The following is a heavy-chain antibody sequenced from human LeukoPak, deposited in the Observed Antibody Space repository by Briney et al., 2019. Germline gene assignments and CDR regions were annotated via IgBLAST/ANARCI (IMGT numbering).Heavy chain of an antibody. CDR2: ISWNSGSI. Sequence: GGSLRLSCAGSGFIFNNYAMHWVRQPPGKGPEWVSGISWNSGSIDYADSVKGRFTISRDNAKNSLYLQMNSLRVEDTAFYYCAKDNRRHYTSGPNPDSLHWGQGALVTVSS. CDR3: AKDNRRHYTSGPNPDSLH. D-gene: IGHD6-19*01. J-gene: IGHJ4*02. V-gene: IGHV3-9*01. CDR1: GFIFNNYA.